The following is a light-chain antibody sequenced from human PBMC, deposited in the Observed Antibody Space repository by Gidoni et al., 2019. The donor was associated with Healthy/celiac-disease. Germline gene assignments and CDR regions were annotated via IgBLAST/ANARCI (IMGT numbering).Light chain of an antibody. CDR1: QSFSSSY. CDR2: GAS. CDR3: QQYGSSPPIT. V-gene: IGKV3-20*01. Sequence: EIVLTPSPGTLSLSPGERATLSCRASQSFSSSYLAWYQQKPGQAPRLLIYGASSRATGIPDRFSGSGSGTDFTLTISRLEPEDFAVYYCQQYGSSPPITFGQGTRLEIK. J-gene: IGKJ5*01.